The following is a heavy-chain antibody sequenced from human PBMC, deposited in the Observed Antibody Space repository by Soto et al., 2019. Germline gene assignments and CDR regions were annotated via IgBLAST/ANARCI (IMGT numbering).Heavy chain of an antibody. J-gene: IGHJ6*02. V-gene: IGHV1-69*01. CDR1: GGTFYNSA. CDR3: ARGEWEPRPAYYYYGMDV. CDR2: IIPLFGTV. Sequence: QVQLVQSGAEVQKPGSSVQVSCRASGGTFYNSAFTWLRQAPGQGLEWMGGIIPLFGTVNYAQDFQDRVTITADESMNTSYMERSSLRSEDTAVYYCARGEWEPRPAYYYYGMDVWVQGTSVTVCS. D-gene: IGHD1-26*01.